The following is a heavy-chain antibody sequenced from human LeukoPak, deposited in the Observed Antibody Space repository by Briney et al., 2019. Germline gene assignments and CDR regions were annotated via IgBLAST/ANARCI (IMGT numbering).Heavy chain of an antibody. Sequence: PGGSLRLSCAASGFTFSSYWMTWVRQAPGKGLEWVANMKQDGSEKYYVDSVKGRFTISRDNAKNSLYLQMNSLRDEDTAVYYCARDSSPTYYDFWSGYYTPYYYYGVDVWGQGTTVTVSS. J-gene: IGHJ6*02. CDR2: MKQDGSEK. CDR1: GFTFSSYW. D-gene: IGHD3-3*01. CDR3: ARDSSPTYYDFWSGYYTPYYYYGVDV. V-gene: IGHV3-7*01.